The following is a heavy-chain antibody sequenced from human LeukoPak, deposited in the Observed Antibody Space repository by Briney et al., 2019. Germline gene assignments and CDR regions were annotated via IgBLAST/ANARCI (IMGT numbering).Heavy chain of an antibody. CDR3: AKETTNYGAFDY. CDR2: ISWNSGSI. Sequence: QAGGSLRLSCAASGFTFDDYAMHWVRQAPGKGLEWVSGISWNSGSIGYADSVKGRFTISRDNAKNSLYLQMNSLRAEDTALYYCAKETTNYGAFDYWGQGTLVTVSS. CDR1: GFTFDDYA. V-gene: IGHV3-9*01. J-gene: IGHJ4*02. D-gene: IGHD4-17*01.